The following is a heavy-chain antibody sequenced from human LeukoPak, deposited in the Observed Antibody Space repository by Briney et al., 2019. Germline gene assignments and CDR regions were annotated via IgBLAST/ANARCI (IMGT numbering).Heavy chain of an antibody. CDR2: ISTGSSYI. CDR1: GFTFSSYS. V-gene: IGHV3-21*01. D-gene: IGHD1-26*01. CDR3: ARLKLRSLAFDP. J-gene: IGHJ5*02. Sequence: GGSLRLSCAASGFTFSSYSMKWVRQAPGKGLEWVSSISTGSSYIYYADSVKGRFTISRDNAKNSLYLQMNSLRAEDTAVYYCARLKLRSLAFDPWGQGTLVTVSS.